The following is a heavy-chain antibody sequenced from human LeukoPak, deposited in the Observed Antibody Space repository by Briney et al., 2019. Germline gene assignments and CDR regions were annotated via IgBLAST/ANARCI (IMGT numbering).Heavy chain of an antibody. Sequence: SETLSLTCPVSSGSISSGSYYWSWLRQPGGKGLEWIGRIYTSGSTNYNPSLKSRVTISVDTSKNQFSLKLSSVTAADTAVYYCARSVVVPAAGYDYWGQGTLVTVSS. CDR1: SGSISSGSYY. V-gene: IGHV4-61*02. CDR3: ARSVVVPAAGYDY. CDR2: IYTSGST. D-gene: IGHD2-2*01. J-gene: IGHJ4*02.